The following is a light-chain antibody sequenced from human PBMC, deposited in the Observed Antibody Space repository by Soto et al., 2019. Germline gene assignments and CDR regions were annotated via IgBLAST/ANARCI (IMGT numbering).Light chain of an antibody. J-gene: IGLJ1*01. V-gene: IGLV2-14*01. CDR2: EVS. CDR1: SSGVGDYNY. CDR3: SSYTSSSTYV. Sequence: QSALTQPASVSGSPGQSITISCTGTSSGVGDYNYVSWYQQHPGKAPKLMIYEVSNRPSGVSNRFSGSKSGNTASLTISGLQAEDEADYYCSSYTSSSTYVFGTGTKVTVL.